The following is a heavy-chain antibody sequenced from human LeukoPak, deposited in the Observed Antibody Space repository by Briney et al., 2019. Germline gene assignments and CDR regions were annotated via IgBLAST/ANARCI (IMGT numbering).Heavy chain of an antibody. D-gene: IGHD3-22*01. J-gene: IGHJ4*02. CDR1: GYTFTGYY. CDR3: ARGSRIVVVITTGVC. Sequence: ASVKVSCKASGYTFTGYYMHWVRQAPGQGLEWMGWINPNSGGTNYAQKFQGRVTMTRDTSISTAYMELSRLRSDDTAVYYCARGSRIVVVITTGVCWGQGTLVTVSS. V-gene: IGHV1-2*02. CDR2: INPNSGGT.